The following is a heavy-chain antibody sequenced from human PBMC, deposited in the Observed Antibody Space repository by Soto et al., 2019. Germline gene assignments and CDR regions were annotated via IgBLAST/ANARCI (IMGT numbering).Heavy chain of an antibody. D-gene: IGHD3-22*01. CDR2: IIPIFGTA. V-gene: IGHV1-69*05. CDR1: GGTFSSYA. CDR3: ARAYYYDSSGYTTVDI. Sequence: QVQLVQSGAEVKKPGSSVKVSCKASGGTFSSYAISWVRQAPGQGLEWMGGIIPIFGTANYAQKFQGRVTITXXEXTXXAYMELSSLRSEDTAVYYCARAYYYDSSGYTTVDIWGQGTMVTVSS. J-gene: IGHJ3*02.